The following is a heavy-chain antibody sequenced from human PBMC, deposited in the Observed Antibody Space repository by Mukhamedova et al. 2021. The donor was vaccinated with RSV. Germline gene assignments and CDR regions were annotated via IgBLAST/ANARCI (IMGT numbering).Heavy chain of an antibody. D-gene: IGHD6-13*01. Sequence: EWVSSISSSSSYIYYADSVKGRFTISRDNAKNSLYLQMNSLRAEDTAVYYCARDLAAANWFDPWGQGTLVTVPS. V-gene: IGHV3-21*01. CDR2: ISSSSSYI. CDR3: ARDLAAANWFDP. J-gene: IGHJ5*02.